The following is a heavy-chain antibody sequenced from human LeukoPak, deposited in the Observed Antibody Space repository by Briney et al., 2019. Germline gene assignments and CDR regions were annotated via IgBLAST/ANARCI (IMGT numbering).Heavy chain of an antibody. CDR3: APSP. V-gene: IGHV3-7*01. Sequence: PGGSLRLSCVASGFSRSRYWIKWVRQAPGKGLEWVANINTGGSVKYYGNSVNGRFTISRDNAKNSVYLQMNSLRVEDTAIYYCAPSPWGQGTLVTVSS. J-gene: IGHJ5*02. CDR2: INTGGSVK. CDR1: GFSRSRYW.